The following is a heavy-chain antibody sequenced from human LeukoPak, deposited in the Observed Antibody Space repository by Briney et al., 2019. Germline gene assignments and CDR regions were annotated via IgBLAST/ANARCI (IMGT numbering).Heavy chain of an antibody. CDR3: ARDLEIDGYSYGVFDY. V-gene: IGHV1-46*01. J-gene: IGHJ4*02. Sequence: WASVKVSCKASGYTFTRYYMHWVRQAPGQGLEWMGVINPSGGSTRYAQSFQGRVTLTTDTSKSTFYMGLSSLRSEDTAVYYCARDLEIDGYSYGVFDYWGQGTLLTVSS. CDR1: GYTFTRYY. D-gene: IGHD5-18*01. CDR2: INPSGGST.